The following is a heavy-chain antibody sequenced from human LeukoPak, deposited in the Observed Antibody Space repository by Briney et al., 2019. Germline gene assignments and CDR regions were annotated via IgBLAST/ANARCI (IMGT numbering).Heavy chain of an antibody. Sequence: SQTLSLTCTVSGGSISGGSYYWSWVRQPAGKGLEWIGRIYTSGSTNYNPSLKSRVTISVDTSKNQFSLKLSPVTAADTAVYYCARDGASSSWEYFDYWGQGTLVTVSS. CDR2: IYTSGST. CDR3: ARDGASSSWEYFDY. D-gene: IGHD6-13*01. CDR1: GGSISGGSYY. V-gene: IGHV4-61*02. J-gene: IGHJ4*02.